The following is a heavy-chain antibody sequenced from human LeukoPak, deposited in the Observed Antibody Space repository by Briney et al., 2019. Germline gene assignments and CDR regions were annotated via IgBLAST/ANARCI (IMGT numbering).Heavy chain of an antibody. J-gene: IGHJ3*02. CDR2: IYVAGNT. D-gene: IGHD3-10*01. Sequence: GGSLRLSCAASGFTFSSYSMNWARQAPGKGLEWVSTIYVAGNTYYAESVRGRFSISRDISENTLDLQMNSLRAEDTAVYYCARDGMVRGVIIWDAFDIWGQGTMVTVSS. CDR1: GFTFSSYS. CDR3: ARDGMVRGVIIWDAFDI. V-gene: IGHV3-66*01.